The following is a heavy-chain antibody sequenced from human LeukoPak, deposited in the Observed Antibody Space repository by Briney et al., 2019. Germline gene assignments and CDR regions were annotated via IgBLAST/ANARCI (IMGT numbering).Heavy chain of an antibody. V-gene: IGHV3-9*01. D-gene: IGHD3-3*01. Sequence: GGSLRLSCAASGFTFDDYAMHWVRQAPGKGLEWVSGISWNSGSIGYADSVKGRFTISRDNAKNSLYLQMNSLRAEDTALYYCAKGSRPTKYDFWSGYWGYFDYWGQGILVTVSS. CDR3: AKGSRPTKYDFWSGYWGYFDY. CDR1: GFTFDDYA. J-gene: IGHJ4*02. CDR2: ISWNSGSI.